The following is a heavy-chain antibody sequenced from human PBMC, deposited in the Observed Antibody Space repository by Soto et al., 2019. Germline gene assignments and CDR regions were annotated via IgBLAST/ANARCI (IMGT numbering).Heavy chain of an antibody. V-gene: IGHV3-74*01. CDR2: ITSDGKSK. CDR3: ARESGDWPLNWFDP. CDR1: GFNFSNHW. J-gene: IGHJ5*02. D-gene: IGHD2-21*02. Sequence: GGSLRLSCSASGFNFSNHWMHWVRQRPAEGLVWVSRITSDGKSKAYAESVKGRFAISRDNAKNTLYLQMNGLTAEDTAVYYCARESGDWPLNWFDPWGQGTLVTVSS.